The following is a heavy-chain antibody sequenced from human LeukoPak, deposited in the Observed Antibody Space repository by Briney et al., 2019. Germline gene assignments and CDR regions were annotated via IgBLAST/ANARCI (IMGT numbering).Heavy chain of an antibody. Sequence: ASETLSLTCAVYGGSFSGYYWSWIRQPPGKGLEWIGEMNHSGSTNYNPSLKSRVSISVHTAKNQFSLKLSSVTAADTAVYYCARGYNWFDPWGQGTLVTVSS. V-gene: IGHV4-34*01. J-gene: IGHJ5*02. CDR1: GGSFSGYY. CDR3: ARGYNWFDP. CDR2: MNHSGST.